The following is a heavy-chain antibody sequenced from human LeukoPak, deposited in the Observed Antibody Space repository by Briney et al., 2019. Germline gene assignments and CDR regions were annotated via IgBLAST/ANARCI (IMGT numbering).Heavy chain of an antibody. CDR2: ISSDGSNT. CDR3: ALAPGRDVFDY. D-gene: IGHD1-14*01. Sequence: GGSLRLSCAASGFTFANYVTHWVRQAPGKWLEWVAIISSDGSNTYYADSVKGRFTISRDNSNNMLYLQMTSLRVEDTAVYYCALAPGRDVFDYWGQGTLVTVSS. CDR1: GFTFANYV. V-gene: IGHV3-30*04. J-gene: IGHJ4*02.